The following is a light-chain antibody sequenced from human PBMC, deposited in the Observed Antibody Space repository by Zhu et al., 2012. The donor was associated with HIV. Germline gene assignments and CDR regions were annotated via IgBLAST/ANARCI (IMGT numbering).Light chain of an antibody. CDR1: QSVSIN. CDR3: QQYNNWPPYT. J-gene: IGKJ2*01. Sequence: EVVMTQSPATLSVSPGERATLSCRASQSVSINLAWYQQKFDQPPRLLIYGASARAAGIPARFSGSKSGTEFTLTISGVQSEDFAIYYCQQYNNWPPYTFGQGTKLEIK. V-gene: IGKV3D-15*01. CDR2: GAS.